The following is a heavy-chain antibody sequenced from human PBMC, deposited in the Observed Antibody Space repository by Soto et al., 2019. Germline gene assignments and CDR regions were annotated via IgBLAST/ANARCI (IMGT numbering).Heavy chain of an antibody. D-gene: IGHD1-26*01. CDR1: GFTFSTYS. CDR2: ISTRSNSI. V-gene: IGHV3-48*02. Sequence: GVSLRLSCAASGFTFSTYSMNWVRQAPGKGLEWISYISTRSNSIYYADSVKGRFTVSRDNAKNSLFLQMNRLRDEDTAVYFCARAKYGGAYSPFDYWGPGTLVTVSS. J-gene: IGHJ4*02. CDR3: ARAKYGGAYSPFDY.